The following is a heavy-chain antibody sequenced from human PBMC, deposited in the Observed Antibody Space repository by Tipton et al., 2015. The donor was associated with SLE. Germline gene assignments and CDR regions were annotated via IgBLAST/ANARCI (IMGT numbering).Heavy chain of an antibody. J-gene: IGHJ4*02. CDR2: IRYDGNNK. V-gene: IGHV3-30*02. Sequence: SGFTFSTYGIHWVRQAPGKGLEWVTFIRYDGNNKYYADAVKGRFTISKDNSKNTLYLQMNSLRVDDTAVYFCARDQGWGATNKRYLDYWGQGTLVTVSS. CDR1: GFTFSTYG. D-gene: IGHD5-12*01. CDR3: ARDQGWGATNKRYLDY.